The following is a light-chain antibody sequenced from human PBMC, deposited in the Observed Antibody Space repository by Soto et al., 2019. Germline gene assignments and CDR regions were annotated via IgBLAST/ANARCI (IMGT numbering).Light chain of an antibody. V-gene: IGKV3-20*01. CDR3: QQYGSSPPTWT. CDR1: QSVSSSY. J-gene: IGKJ1*01. Sequence: EIVFTQSPGTLSLSPGERATPSCRASQSVSSSYLAWYQQKPGQAPRLLIYGASSRATGIPDRFSGSGSGTDFTLTISRLEPEDFAVYYCQQYGSSPPTWTFGQGTKVDIK. CDR2: GAS.